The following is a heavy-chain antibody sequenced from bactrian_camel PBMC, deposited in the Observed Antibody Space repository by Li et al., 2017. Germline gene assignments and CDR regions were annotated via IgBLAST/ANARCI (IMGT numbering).Heavy chain of an antibody. CDR3: AARPPAGTRYCQPNAGFFVH. V-gene: IGHV3S10*01. J-gene: IGHJ4*01. CDR1: GYTFRSYY. Sequence: DVQLVESGGGSVQAGGSLRLSCAASGYTFRSYYCMGWFRQTPGKEREGVAVIDNDGSTRYAESMRGRFTISKDNAKNTLYLQMNSLQPEDSAMYYCAARPPAGTRYCQPNAGFFVHWGQGTQVTVS. D-gene: IGHD2*01. CDR2: IDNDGST.